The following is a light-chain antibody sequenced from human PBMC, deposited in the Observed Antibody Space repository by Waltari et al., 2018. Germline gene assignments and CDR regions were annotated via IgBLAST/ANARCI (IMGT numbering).Light chain of an antibody. Sequence: DVQMTQSPSTLSASVGDRVTITCRASQSISNWLAWYQQKAGKAPKLLIYKASNLESGVPSRFSGSGSGREFTLIISSLQPEDFATYYCQQYNSNSKTFGQGTKVEIE. J-gene: IGKJ1*01. CDR2: KAS. CDR1: QSISNW. CDR3: QQYNSNSKT. V-gene: IGKV1-5*03.